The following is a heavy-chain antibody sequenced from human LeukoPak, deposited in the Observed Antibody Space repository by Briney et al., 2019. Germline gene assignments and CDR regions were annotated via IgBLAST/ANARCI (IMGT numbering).Heavy chain of an antibody. CDR2: IIPIFGTA. J-gene: IGHJ3*02. Sequence: ASVKVSCKASGGTFSSYAISWVRQAPGQGLEWMGGIIPIFGTANYAQKFQGRVTITADESTSTAYMELSSLRSEDTAVYYCARGSGSLDAFDIWDQGTMVTVSS. CDR3: ARGSGSLDAFDI. CDR1: GGTFSSYA. V-gene: IGHV1-69*13.